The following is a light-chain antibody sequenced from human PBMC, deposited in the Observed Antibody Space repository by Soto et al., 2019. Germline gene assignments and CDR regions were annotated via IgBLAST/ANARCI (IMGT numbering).Light chain of an antibody. CDR2: GAS. CDR3: QHYGTALWT. CDR1: QSVSSSF. Sequence: EIMLTQSPGTLSLSPGERATLSCRASQSVSSSFLAWYQQKPGKAPRLLIYGASIRATGIPDRFSGSGSGTAVTLTISRLEPEDFAMYLCQHYGTALWTFGQGTKVELK. V-gene: IGKV3-20*01. J-gene: IGKJ1*01.